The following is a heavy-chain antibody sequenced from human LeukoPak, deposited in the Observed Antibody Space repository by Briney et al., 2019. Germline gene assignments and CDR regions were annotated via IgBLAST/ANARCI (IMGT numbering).Heavy chain of an antibody. CDR1: GGSISSRSYY. D-gene: IGHD6-13*01. CDR2: IYYSGST. Sequence: SETLSLTCTVSGGSISSRSYYWGWIRQPPGKGLEWGGTIYYSGSTYYNPSLKSRVTISVDTSKNQFSLKLNSVTAADTAVYYCARHLTSYSSSWYPQFDYWGQGTLVTVSS. J-gene: IGHJ4*02. CDR3: ARHLTSYSSSWYPQFDY. V-gene: IGHV4-39*01.